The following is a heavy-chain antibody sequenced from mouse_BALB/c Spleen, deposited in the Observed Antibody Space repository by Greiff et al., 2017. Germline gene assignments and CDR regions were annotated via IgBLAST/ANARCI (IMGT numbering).Heavy chain of an antibody. J-gene: IGHJ1*01. CDR1: GYSITSDYA. D-gene: IGHD2-1*01. CDR2: ISYSGST. V-gene: IGHV3-2*02. CDR3: ARPDGNYKGWYFDV. Sequence: EVKLMESGPGLVKPSQSLSLTCTVTGYSITSDYAWNWIRQFPGNKLEWMGYISYSGSTSYNPSLKSRISITRDTSKNQFFLQLNSVTTEDTATYYCARPDGNYKGWYFDVWGAGTTVTVSS.